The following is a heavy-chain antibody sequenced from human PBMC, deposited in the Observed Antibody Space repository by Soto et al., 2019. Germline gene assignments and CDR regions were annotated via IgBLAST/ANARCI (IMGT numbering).Heavy chain of an antibody. Sequence: PSETLSLTCTVSGGSISSGDYYWSWIRQPPGKGLEWIGYIYYSGSTYYNPSLKSRVTISVDTSKNQFSLKLSSVTAADTAVYYCARVRMVYGDEYNWFDPWGQGTLVTVSS. D-gene: IGHD4-17*01. CDR1: GGSISSGDYY. CDR3: ARVRMVYGDEYNWFDP. J-gene: IGHJ5*02. V-gene: IGHV4-30-4*01. CDR2: IYYSGST.